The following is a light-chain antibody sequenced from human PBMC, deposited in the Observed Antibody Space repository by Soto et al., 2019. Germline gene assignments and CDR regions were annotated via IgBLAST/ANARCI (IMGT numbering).Light chain of an antibody. CDR3: MQSLKFPIT. CDR2: EVS. J-gene: IGKJ5*01. V-gene: IGKV2D-29*01. Sequence: DIVMTQTPLSLSVTPGQPASISCRSTQTLLHSNGRTYLYWYLQKSGQPPQLLSYEVSNRFSGVTDRFSGSGSGTEFTLKSSRVEAEDVGIYHCMQSLKFPITFGQGTRLEIK. CDR1: QTLLHSNGRTY.